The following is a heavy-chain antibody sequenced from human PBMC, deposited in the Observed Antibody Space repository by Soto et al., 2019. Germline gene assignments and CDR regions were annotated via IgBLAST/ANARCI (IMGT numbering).Heavy chain of an antibody. CDR3: AKDYSSGWSTHPARNTFDF. V-gene: IGHV3-23*01. CDR1: GFTFSIYA. J-gene: IGHJ3*01. Sequence: EVQLLASGGGLVQPGGSLRLSCTASGFTFSIYAMSWVRQAPGKGLEWVSSISTSDFSTYYADSVKGRFTISRDNSKNTLYLQMNSLRAEDTAEYYCAKDYSSGWSTHPARNTFDFWGQGTMVTVSS. D-gene: IGHD6-19*01. CDR2: ISTSDFST.